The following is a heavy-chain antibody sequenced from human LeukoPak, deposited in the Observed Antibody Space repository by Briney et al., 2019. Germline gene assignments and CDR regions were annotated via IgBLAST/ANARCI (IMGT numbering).Heavy chain of an antibody. CDR3: TQRGNSPYDDC. D-gene: IGHD5-12*01. CDR1: GFTFSSYG. Sequence: QPGGSLRLSCAASGFTFSSYGMGWVRQAPGKGLEWVSGISGGAGSTYYADSVKGRFTISTDNSKNTLYLQMNSLRAEDTAVYYCTQRGNSPYDDCWGQGTLVTVSS. J-gene: IGHJ4*02. CDR2: ISGGAGST. V-gene: IGHV3-23*01.